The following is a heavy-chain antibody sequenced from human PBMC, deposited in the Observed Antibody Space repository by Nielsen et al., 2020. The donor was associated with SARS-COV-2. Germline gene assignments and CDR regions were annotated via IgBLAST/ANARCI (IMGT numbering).Heavy chain of an antibody. Sequence: ESLKISCVGSRFTFSSYAMSWIRQPPGKGLEWIGYIFYRGSTNYNPSLKSRVTISVDTSKNQFSLKVNSVTAADTAVYYCVRIDMATISVDYWGRGTLVTVSS. CDR2: IFYRGST. CDR1: RFTFSSYA. V-gene: IGHV4-59*01. D-gene: IGHD5-24*01. J-gene: IGHJ4*02. CDR3: VRIDMATISVDY.